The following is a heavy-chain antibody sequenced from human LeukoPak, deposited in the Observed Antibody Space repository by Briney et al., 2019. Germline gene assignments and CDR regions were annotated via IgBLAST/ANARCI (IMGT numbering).Heavy chain of an antibody. D-gene: IGHD1-26*01. CDR1: GYTFTSYG. Sequence: ASVKVSCKASGYTFTSYGISWVRQAPGQGLEWMGWISAYNGNTNYAQKLQGRVTMTTDTSTSTAYMELRSLRSDDTAVYYCARAVEREGELPRTFDYWGQGTLVTVSS. CDR2: ISAYNGNT. V-gene: IGHV1-18*01. J-gene: IGHJ4*02. CDR3: ARAVEREGELPRTFDY.